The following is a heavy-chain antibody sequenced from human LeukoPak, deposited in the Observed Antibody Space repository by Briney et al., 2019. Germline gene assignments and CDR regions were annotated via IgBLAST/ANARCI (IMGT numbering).Heavy chain of an antibody. D-gene: IGHD4-17*01. Sequence: PLASVKVSCKASGGTFSSYAISWVRQAPGQGLEWMGRIIPILGIANYAQEFQGRVTITADKSTSTAYMELSSLRSEDTAVYYCARESFDYGDYAYWYFDLWGRGTLVTVSS. J-gene: IGHJ2*01. CDR3: ARESFDYGDYAYWYFDL. V-gene: IGHV1-69*04. CDR1: GGTFSSYA. CDR2: IIPILGIA.